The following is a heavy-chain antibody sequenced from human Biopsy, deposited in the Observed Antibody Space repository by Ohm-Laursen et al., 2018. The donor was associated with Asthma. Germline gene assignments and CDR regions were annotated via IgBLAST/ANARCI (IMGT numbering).Heavy chain of an antibody. CDR1: GFVFRSHA. J-gene: IGHJ6*02. D-gene: IGHD3-10*01. Sequence: SLRLSCAAPGFVFRSHAMYWVRQAPGKGPEWVALISYDGREKGYVDSVKGRFTISRDNFRNTLYVEMSSLRPEDSATYYCAKDRFDGSVTSHYYYYGIDVWGQGTAVTVSS. CDR3: AKDRFDGSVTSHYYYYGIDV. CDR2: ISYDGREK. V-gene: IGHV3-30*18.